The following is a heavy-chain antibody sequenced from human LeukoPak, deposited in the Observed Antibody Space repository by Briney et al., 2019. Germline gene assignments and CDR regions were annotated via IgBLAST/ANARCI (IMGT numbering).Heavy chain of an antibody. V-gene: IGHV1-69*13. CDR2: IIPIFGTA. D-gene: IGHD3-3*01. Sequence: ASVKVSCKASGGTFSSYAISWVRQAPGQGLESMGGIIPIFGTANYAQKFQGRVTITADESTSTAYMELSSLRSEDTAVYYCARGAAGGAQYDFWSGYYSDYYYGMDVWGQGTTVTVSS. J-gene: IGHJ6*02. CDR1: GGTFSSYA. CDR3: ARGAAGGAQYDFWSGYYSDYYYGMDV.